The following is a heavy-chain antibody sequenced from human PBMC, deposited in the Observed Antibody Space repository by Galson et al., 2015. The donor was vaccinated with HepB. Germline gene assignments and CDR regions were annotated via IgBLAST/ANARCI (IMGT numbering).Heavy chain of an antibody. Sequence: SVKVSCKASGYIFSTYDMHWVRQAPGQRLEWMGWFTAGNGKTRSSQNFQGRVIFTPDTSASTAYMELTSLRSEDTAVYYCATPLSGSYSQPLDFWGQGTLVTVSS. CDR1: GYIFSTYD. V-gene: IGHV1-3*01. CDR2: FTAGNGKT. J-gene: IGHJ4*02. D-gene: IGHD1-26*01. CDR3: ATPLSGSYSQPLDF.